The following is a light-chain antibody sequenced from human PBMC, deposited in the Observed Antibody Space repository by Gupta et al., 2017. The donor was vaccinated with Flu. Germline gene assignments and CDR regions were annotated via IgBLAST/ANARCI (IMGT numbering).Light chain of an antibody. J-gene: IGLJ3*02. Sequence: QSVLTQPPSAPGTPGQTVTIPCSGTSPNIGTNSVHWFQQLPGTAPQVVIYNTNTRHSGVPDRFSASKSGAAASVVIRGLQADDEGDYYCATWHDSRNGWVFGGGTKVTVL. V-gene: IGLV1-44*01. CDR1: SPNIGTNS. CDR2: NTN. CDR3: ATWHDSRNGWV.